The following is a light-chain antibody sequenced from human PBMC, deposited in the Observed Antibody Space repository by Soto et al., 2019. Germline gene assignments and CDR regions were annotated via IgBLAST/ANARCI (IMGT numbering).Light chain of an antibody. V-gene: IGLV1-44*01. J-gene: IGLJ2*01. CDR2: SND. Sequence: QSVLTQPPSASGTPGQRVTISCSGGTSNIGSRAVGWYQQVPHTAPKLLIRSNDQRPSGVPDRFSGSKSGTSASLAISGLQSEDEADYYCAAWDDSLNGLVFGGGTKLTVL. CDR3: AAWDDSLNGLV. CDR1: TSNIGSRA.